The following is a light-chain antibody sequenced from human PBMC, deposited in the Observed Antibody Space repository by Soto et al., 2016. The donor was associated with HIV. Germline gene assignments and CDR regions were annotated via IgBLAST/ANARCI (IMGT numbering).Light chain of an antibody. CDR2: DAS. CDR1: QSIGRF. V-gene: IGKV1-39*01. CDR3: QQSYSTPRT. Sequence: DIQMTQSPSSLSASVGDRVTITCRASQSIGRFLNWYQQISGKAPNLLIYDASSLQSGVPSRFSGSGSGTDFTLIISSLQPEDFATYYCQQSYSTPRTFGQGTKLEIK. J-gene: IGKJ2*01.